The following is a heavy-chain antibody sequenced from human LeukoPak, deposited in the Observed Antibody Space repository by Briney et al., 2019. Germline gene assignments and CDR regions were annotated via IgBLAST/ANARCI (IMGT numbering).Heavy chain of an antibody. CDR3: ARLGGYSYGYPTH. J-gene: IGHJ4*02. CDR2: ISSSSSTI. V-gene: IGHV3-48*01. CDR1: GFTFSSYS. D-gene: IGHD5-18*01. Sequence: GGSLRLSCAASGFTFSSYSMNWVRQAPGKGLEWVSYISSSSSTIYYADSVKGRFTISRDNAKNSLYLQMNSLRAEDTAVYYCARLGGYSYGYPTHWGQGTLVTVSS.